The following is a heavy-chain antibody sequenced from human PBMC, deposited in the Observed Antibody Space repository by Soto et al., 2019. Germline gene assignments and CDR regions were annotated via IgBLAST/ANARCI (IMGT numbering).Heavy chain of an antibody. CDR3: ARLYLGTTVTIDY. J-gene: IGHJ4*02. Sequence: VESVKISCKGAGYSFTSYWISWVRQMPGKGLEWMGRIDPSDSYTNYSPSFQGHVTISADKSISTAYLQWSSLKASDTAMYYCARLYLGTTVTIDYWGQGTLVTVSS. D-gene: IGHD4-17*01. CDR2: IDPSDSYT. CDR1: GYSFTSYW. V-gene: IGHV5-10-1*01.